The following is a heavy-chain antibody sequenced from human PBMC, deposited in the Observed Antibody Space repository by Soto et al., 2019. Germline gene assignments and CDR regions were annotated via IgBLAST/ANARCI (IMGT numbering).Heavy chain of an antibody. CDR2: IIPILGIA. D-gene: IGHD3-22*01. J-gene: IGHJ1*01. V-gene: IGHV1-69*02. Sequence: GASVKVSCKASGGFFSSYTISWVRQAPGQGLEWMGRIIPILGIANYAQKFQGRVTITADKSTSTAYMELSSLRSEDTAVYYCASPYYYDSSGYYYNPEYFQHWG. CDR3: ASPYYYDSSGYYYNPEYFQH. CDR1: GGFFSSYT.